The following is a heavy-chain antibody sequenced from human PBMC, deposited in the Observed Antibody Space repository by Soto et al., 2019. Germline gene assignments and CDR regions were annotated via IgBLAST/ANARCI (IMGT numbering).Heavy chain of an antibody. CDR2: ISGSGGST. CDR3: AKVGGQWLVLYYFDY. CDR1: GFTFSSYA. D-gene: IGHD6-19*01. J-gene: IGHJ4*02. Sequence: GGSLRLSCAASGFTFSSYAMSWVRQAPGKGLEWVSAISGSGGSTYYADSVKGRFTISRDNSKNTLYLQMNSLRAEDTAVYYCAKVGGQWLVLYYFDYWGQGTLVTVSS. V-gene: IGHV3-23*01.